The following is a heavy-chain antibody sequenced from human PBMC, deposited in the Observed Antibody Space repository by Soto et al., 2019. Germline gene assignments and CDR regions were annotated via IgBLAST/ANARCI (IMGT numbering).Heavy chain of an antibody. V-gene: IGHV3-9*01. Sequence: PRLSCAASGFTFDDYAMHWVRQAPGKGLEWVSGISWNSGSIGYADSVKGRFTISRDNAKNSLYLQMNSLRAEDTALYYCASSGSYYGDYYYGMDVWGQGTTVTVSS. CDR1: GFTFDDYA. CDR3: ASSGSYYGDYYYGMDV. D-gene: IGHD1-26*01. J-gene: IGHJ6*02. CDR2: ISWNSGSI.